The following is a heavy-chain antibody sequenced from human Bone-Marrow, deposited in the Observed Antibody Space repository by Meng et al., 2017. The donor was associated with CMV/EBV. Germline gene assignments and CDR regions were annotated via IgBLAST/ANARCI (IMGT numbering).Heavy chain of an antibody. CDR3: ARDEEDTAMLIGY. V-gene: IGHV3-30-3*01. J-gene: IGHJ4*02. CDR1: GFTFSSYA. CDR2: ISYDGSNK. D-gene: IGHD5-18*01. Sequence: RVVEPGGGVCQPGRSLGLSCAAYGFTFSSYAMHWVRQAPGKGLEWVAVISYDGSNKYYADYVKGRFTISRDNSKNTLYLQMNSLRAEDTAVYYCARDEEDTAMLIGYWGQGTLVTVSS.